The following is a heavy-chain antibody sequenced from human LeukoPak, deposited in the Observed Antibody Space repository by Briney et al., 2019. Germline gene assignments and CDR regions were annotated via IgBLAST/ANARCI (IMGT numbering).Heavy chain of an antibody. CDR1: GFTFSSYG. V-gene: IGHV3-30*03. D-gene: IGHD5-24*01. J-gene: IGHJ6*03. CDR2: ISYDGSNK. Sequence: GGSLRLSCAASGFTFSSYGMHWVRQAPGKGLEWVAVISYDGSNKYYADSVKGRFTISRDNSKNTLYLQMNSLRAEDTAVYYCARARWLYYYYMDVWGKGTTVTVSS. CDR3: ARARWLYYYYMDV.